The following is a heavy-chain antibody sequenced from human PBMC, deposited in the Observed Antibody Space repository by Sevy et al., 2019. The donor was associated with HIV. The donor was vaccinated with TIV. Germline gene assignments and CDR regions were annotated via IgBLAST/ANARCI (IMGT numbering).Heavy chain of an antibody. Sequence: GGSLRLSCAASGFTFSYYTMNWVRQAPGKGLEWVSSISSGSSYIFYADSMKGRFTVSRDNAKNSLFLQMNSLRDEDTALYYCARSTDYYGYSGYDSWGRGTLVTVSS. CDR2: ISSGSSYI. V-gene: IGHV3-21*03. CDR3: ARSTDYYGYSGYDS. D-gene: IGHD3-22*01. CDR1: GFTFSYYT. J-gene: IGHJ4*02.